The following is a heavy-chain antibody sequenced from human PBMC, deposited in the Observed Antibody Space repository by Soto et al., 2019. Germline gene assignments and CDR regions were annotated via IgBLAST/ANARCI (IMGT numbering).Heavy chain of an antibody. CDR1: GFTFSGYG. CDR3: AKDVEDCTSTSCYSGYYGMDV. Sequence: QVQLVESGGGVVQPGRSLRLSCAASGFTFSGYGMHWVRQVPGKGLEWVATISFDGKNKHYVVSVEGRLTISRDNSENTLYLQMSSLRPDDTAVYYCAKDVEDCTSTSCYSGYYGMDVWGQGTTVTVSS. J-gene: IGHJ6*02. V-gene: IGHV3-30*18. D-gene: IGHD2-2*01. CDR2: ISFDGKNK.